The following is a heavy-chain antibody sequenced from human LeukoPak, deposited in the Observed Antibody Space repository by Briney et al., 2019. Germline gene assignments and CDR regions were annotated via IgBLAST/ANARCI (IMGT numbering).Heavy chain of an antibody. CDR2: ISSSSSYI. J-gene: IGHJ6*02. Sequence: GGSLRLSCAASGFTFSSYSMNWVRQAPVKGLEWVSSISSSSSYIYYADSVKGRFTISRDNAKNSLYLQMNSLRAEDTAVYYCARGLPTLGVYYGMDVWGQGTTVTVSS. CDR1: GFTFSSYS. CDR3: ARGLPTLGVYYGMDV. V-gene: IGHV3-21*01.